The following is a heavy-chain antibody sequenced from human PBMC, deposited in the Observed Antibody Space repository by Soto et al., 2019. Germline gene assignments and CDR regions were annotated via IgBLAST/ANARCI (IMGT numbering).Heavy chain of an antibody. Sequence: GASVKVSCKASVYTFTSYGISWVRQAPGQGLEWMGWISAYNGNTNYAQKLQGRVTMTTDTSTSTAYMELRSLRSDDTAVYYCAVNPDVTWVGATTTPQFDYWGQGTLVTVSS. J-gene: IGHJ4*02. CDR1: VYTFTSYG. CDR3: AVNPDVTWVGATTTPQFDY. D-gene: IGHD1-26*01. CDR2: ISAYNGNT. V-gene: IGHV1-18*01.